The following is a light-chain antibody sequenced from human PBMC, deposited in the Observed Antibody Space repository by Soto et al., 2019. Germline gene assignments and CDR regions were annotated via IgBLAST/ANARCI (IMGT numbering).Light chain of an antibody. CDR2: EGS. CDR3: CSYAGITFAV. CDR1: RSDVGSYNL. V-gene: IGLV2-23*01. Sequence: ALTQPASVSGSPGQSITISCTGTRSDVGSYNLVSWYQQLPGKAPKLIISEGSKRPSGVSNRFSGSKSGNTASLTTSGLQAEDEADYYCCSYAGITFAVFGTGTKVTVL. J-gene: IGLJ1*01.